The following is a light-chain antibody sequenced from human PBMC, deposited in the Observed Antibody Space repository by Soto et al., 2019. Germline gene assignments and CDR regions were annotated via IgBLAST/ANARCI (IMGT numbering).Light chain of an antibody. CDR1: SSDVGGYNY. CDR3: CSYAGSYTLYV. J-gene: IGLJ1*01. CDR2: DVS. Sequence: QSVLTQPRSVSGSLGQSVTISCTGTSSDVGGYNYVSWYQHHPGKAPNLMIYDVSERPSGVPDRFSGSKSGNTASLTISGLQAEDEADYYCCSYAGSYTLYVFGTGTKLTVL. V-gene: IGLV2-11*01.